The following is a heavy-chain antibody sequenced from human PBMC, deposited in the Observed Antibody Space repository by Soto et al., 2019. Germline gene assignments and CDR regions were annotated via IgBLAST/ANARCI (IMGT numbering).Heavy chain of an antibody. V-gene: IGHV1-2*04. D-gene: IGHD3-10*01. Sequence: QVQLVQSGAEVKKPGASVKVSCKASGYTFTGYYMHWVRQAPGQGLEWMGWINPNSGGTNYAQKFQGWVTMTRDTSISPAYRELSRMRSDDTAVYYCARDARGDEAPMDYWGQGTLVTVSS. J-gene: IGHJ4*02. CDR1: GYTFTGYY. CDR2: INPNSGGT. CDR3: ARDARGDEAPMDY.